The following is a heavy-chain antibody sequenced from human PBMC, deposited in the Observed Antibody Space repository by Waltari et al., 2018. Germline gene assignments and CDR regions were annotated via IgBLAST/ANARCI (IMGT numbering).Heavy chain of an antibody. CDR1: GFTFSSYE. CDR2: ISYDGSNK. J-gene: IGHJ5*02. Sequence: VQLVESGGGLIQPGGSLRLSCAASGFTFSSYEVNWVRQAPGKGLEWVAVISYDGSNKYYADSVKGRFTISRDNSKNTLYLQMNSLRAEDTAVYYCARPDYDILGFDPWGQGTLVTVSS. D-gene: IGHD3-9*01. V-gene: IGHV3-30*01. CDR3: ARPDYDILGFDP.